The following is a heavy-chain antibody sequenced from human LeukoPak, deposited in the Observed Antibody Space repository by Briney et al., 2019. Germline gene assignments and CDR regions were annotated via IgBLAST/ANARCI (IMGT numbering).Heavy chain of an antibody. J-gene: IGHJ6*02. CDR1: GFTFSSYA. Sequence: GGSLRLSCAASGFTFSSYAMHWVRQAPGKGLEWVAVISYDGSNKYYADSVKGRFTISRDNSKNTLYLQMNSLRAGDTAVYYCASYYYGSGSIESYYYGMDVWGQGTTVTVSS. CDR2: ISYDGSNK. CDR3: ASYYYGSGSIESYYYGMDV. D-gene: IGHD3-10*01. V-gene: IGHV3-30*14.